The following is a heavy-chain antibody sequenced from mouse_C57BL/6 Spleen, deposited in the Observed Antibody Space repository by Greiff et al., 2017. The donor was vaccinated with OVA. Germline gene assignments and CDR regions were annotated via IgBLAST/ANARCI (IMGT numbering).Heavy chain of an antibody. CDR2: IYPGDGDT. D-gene: IGHD2-4*01. Sequence: VKLMESGAELVKPGASVKISCKASGYAFSSYWMNWVKQRPGKGLEWIGQIYPGDGDTNYNGKFKGKATLTADKSSSTAYMQLSSLTSEDSAVYFCARGGDYYDYDGGFAYWGQGTLVTVSA. CDR1: GYAFSSYW. V-gene: IGHV1-80*01. CDR3: ARGGDYYDYDGGFAY. J-gene: IGHJ3*01.